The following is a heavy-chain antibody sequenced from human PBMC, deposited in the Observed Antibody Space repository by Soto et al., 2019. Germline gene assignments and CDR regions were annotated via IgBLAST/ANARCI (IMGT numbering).Heavy chain of an antibody. CDR1: GGSISSGGYY. V-gene: IGHV4-31*03. CDR2: IYYSGST. J-gene: IGHJ4*02. D-gene: IGHD2-2*01. Sequence: SETLSLTCTVSGGSISSGGYYWSWIRQHPGKGLEWIGYIYYSGSTYYNPSLKSRVTISVDTSKNQFSLKLSSVTAADTAVYYCATDLFGTSLFWGQGTLVTVSS. CDR3: ATDLFGTSLF.